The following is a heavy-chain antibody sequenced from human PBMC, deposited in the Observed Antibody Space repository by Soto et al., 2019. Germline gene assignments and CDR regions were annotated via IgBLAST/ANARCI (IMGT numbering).Heavy chain of an antibody. CDR1: GFTFSSYA. D-gene: IGHD6-19*01. CDR2: ISGSGGST. Sequence: TGGSLRLSCAASGFTFSSYAMSWVRQAPGKGLEWVSAISGSGGSTYYADSVKGRFTISRDNSKNTLYLQMNSLRAEDTAVYYCAKDSGWHTRFDPWGQGTLVTVSS. CDR3: AKDSGWHTRFDP. V-gene: IGHV3-23*01. J-gene: IGHJ5*02.